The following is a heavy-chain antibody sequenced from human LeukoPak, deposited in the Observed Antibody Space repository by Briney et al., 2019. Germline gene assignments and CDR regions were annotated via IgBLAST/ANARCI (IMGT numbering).Heavy chain of an antibody. V-gene: IGHV3-74*01. J-gene: IGHJ4*02. Sequence: GGSLRLSYAASGFTFSYYSMHWVRQTPGKGLVGVSFTNSDGSSTNYADSVKGRFTISRDNAKNTLYLQMNSLRAEDTAVYYCARGGDSSGYLYWGQGTLVTVSS. CDR2: TNSDGSST. D-gene: IGHD3-22*01. CDR3: ARGGDSSGYLY. CDR1: GFTFSYYS.